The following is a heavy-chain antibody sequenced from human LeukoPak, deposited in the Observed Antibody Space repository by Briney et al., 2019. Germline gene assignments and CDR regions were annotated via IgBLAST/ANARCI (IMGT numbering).Heavy chain of an antibody. CDR1: GFTFSSYA. CDR2: ISSSGGST. D-gene: IGHD3-22*01. V-gene: IGHV3-23*01. J-gene: IGHJ4*02. CDR3: AKDRRRHYYDSSGPY. Sequence: PGGSLRLSCAASGFTFSSYAMSWVRQAPGKGLEWVSAISSSGGSTYYADSVKGRFTISRDNSKNTLYLQMNSLRAEDTAVYYCAKDRRRHYYDSSGPYWGQGTLVTVSS.